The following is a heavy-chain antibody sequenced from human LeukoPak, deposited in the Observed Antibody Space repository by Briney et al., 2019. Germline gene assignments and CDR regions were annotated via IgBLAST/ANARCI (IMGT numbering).Heavy chain of an antibody. J-gene: IGHJ6*02. V-gene: IGHV3-7*01. D-gene: IGHD3-3*01. CDR1: GFTFSSYW. CDR2: IKQDGSEK. CDR3: ARDLYDFWSGYYRLFYYYYGMDV. Sequence: GGSLRLSCAASGFTFSSYWMSWVRQAPGKGLEWVANIKQDGSEKYYVDSVKGRFTISRDNSKNTLYLQMNSLRAEDTAVYYCARDLYDFWSGYYRLFYYYYGMDVWGQGTTVTVSS.